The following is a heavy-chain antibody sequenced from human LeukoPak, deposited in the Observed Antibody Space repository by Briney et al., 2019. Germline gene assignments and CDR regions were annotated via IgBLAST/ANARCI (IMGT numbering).Heavy chain of an antibody. V-gene: IGHV4-61*01. Sequence: PSETLSLTCTVSGGSVSSGSYYWSWIRQPPGKGLEWIGYISYSGSTNYNPSLKSRVTISVDTSKNQFSLKLSSVTAADTAVYYCARVTNVLRFLEWLPAVYYFDYWGQGTLVTVSS. D-gene: IGHD3-3*01. CDR3: ARVTNVLRFLEWLPAVYYFDY. CDR2: ISYSGST. J-gene: IGHJ4*02. CDR1: GGSVSSGSYY.